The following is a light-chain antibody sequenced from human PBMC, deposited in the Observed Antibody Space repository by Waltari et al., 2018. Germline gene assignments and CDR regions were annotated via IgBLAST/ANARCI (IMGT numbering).Light chain of an antibody. Sequence: QSALTQPASVSGSPGQSITISCTGTNRDVGGYNQVSWYQYLPGKAPKLLIYDVTKRPSVVSVRFSGSRSGATASLTISGLQAEDEADYYCTSFTYRTTLVFGGGTKLAVL. J-gene: IGLJ2*01. CDR1: NRDVGGYNQ. CDR2: DVT. V-gene: IGLV2-14*03. CDR3: TSFTYRTTLV.